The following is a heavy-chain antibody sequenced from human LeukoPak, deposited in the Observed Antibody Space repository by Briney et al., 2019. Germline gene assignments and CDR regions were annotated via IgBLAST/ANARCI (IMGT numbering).Heavy chain of an antibody. CDR1: GFTFSSYA. CDR2: ISGSGGST. Sequence: GGSLRLSCAASGFTFSSYAMSWVRQAPGKGLEWVSAISGSGGSTYYADSVKGRFTISRDNSKNTLYLQMNSLRAEDTAVYYCAKDLDYSDSSGLLPMGAFDIWGQGTMVTVSS. D-gene: IGHD3-22*01. CDR3: AKDLDYSDSSGLLPMGAFDI. J-gene: IGHJ3*02. V-gene: IGHV3-23*01.